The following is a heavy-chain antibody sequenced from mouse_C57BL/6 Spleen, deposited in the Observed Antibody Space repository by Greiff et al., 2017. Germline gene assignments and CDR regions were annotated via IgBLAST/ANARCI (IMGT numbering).Heavy chain of an antibody. J-gene: IGHJ1*03. CDR3: GRGGLGRDFDV. CDR1: GYAFTSYW. Sequence: QVQLQQSGAELVKPGASVKISCKASGYAFTSYWMNWVKQRPGKGLEGIGQIYPGDGDTNYNGKFKGKATLTSDKSSSTAYMQLSSLTSKDSAVYFCGRGGLGRDFDVWGTGTTVTVSS. CDR2: IYPGDGDT. D-gene: IGHD4-1*01. V-gene: IGHV1-80*01.